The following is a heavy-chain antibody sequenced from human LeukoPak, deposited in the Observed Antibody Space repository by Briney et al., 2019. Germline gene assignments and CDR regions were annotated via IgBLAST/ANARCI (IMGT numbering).Heavy chain of an antibody. CDR3: AKGLGRSGHNIGPY. CDR1: GFTFSSYW. CDR2: ISGSGGNT. V-gene: IGHV3-23*01. J-gene: IGHJ4*02. Sequence: PGGSLRLSCAASGFTFSSYWMSWVRQAPGKGLEWVSSISGSGGNTYYADSVKGRFTISRDNSKNMLYVQMNSLRAEDTAIYYCAKGLGRSGHNIGPYWGQGTLVTVSS. D-gene: IGHD5-12*01.